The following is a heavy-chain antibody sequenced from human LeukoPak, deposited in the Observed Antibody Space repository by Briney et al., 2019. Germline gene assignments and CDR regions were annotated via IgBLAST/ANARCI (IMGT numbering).Heavy chain of an antibody. CDR2: ISWDGGST. J-gene: IGHJ4*02. CDR3: AKDYAPKRSEGVDY. Sequence: PGGSLRLSCAASGFTFSNYAMHWVRQAPGKGLEWVSLISWDGGSTYYADSVKGRFTISRDNSKNSLYLQMNSLRAEDTALYYCAKDYAPKRSEGVDYWGQGTLVTVSS. CDR1: GFTFSNYA. V-gene: IGHV3-43D*03.